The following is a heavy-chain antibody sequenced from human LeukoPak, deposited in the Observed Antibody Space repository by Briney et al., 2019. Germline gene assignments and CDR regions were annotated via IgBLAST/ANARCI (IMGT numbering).Heavy chain of an antibody. Sequence: ASVKVSCKASGYTFTGYYMHWVRQAPGQGLEWMGWINPKSGGTEYAQKFQGRVTMTRDPSLSTAYMELSRLRSDDTAVFYCARASTVAGNHRPFDYWGQGTLVTVSS. CDR1: GYTFTGYY. J-gene: IGHJ4*02. V-gene: IGHV1-2*02. CDR3: ARASTVAGNHRPFDY. D-gene: IGHD6-19*01. CDR2: INPKSGGT.